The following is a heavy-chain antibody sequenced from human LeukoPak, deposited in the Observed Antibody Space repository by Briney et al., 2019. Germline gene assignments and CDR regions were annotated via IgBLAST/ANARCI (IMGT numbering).Heavy chain of an antibody. J-gene: IGHJ4*02. CDR2: VYYSGST. CDR3: ARRDGYNFYFDY. V-gene: IGHV4-39*01. D-gene: IGHD5-24*01. CDR1: GGSISSSGYY. Sequence: PSETLSLTCTVSGGSISSSGYYWAWIRQPPGKGLEWIGSVYYSGSTHYIPSLKSRVIISVDTSKNQFSLKLNSVTAADTAVYYCARRDGYNFYFDYWGQGTLVTVSS.